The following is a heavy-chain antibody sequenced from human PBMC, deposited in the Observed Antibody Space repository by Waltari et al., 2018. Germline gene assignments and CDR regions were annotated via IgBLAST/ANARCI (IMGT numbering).Heavy chain of an antibody. V-gene: IGHV3-23*04. CDR3: ARGAAYSRFDY. D-gene: IGHD5-18*01. Sequence: EVQLVESGGGLVQPGGSVRLCCAASGFTFSSYGMNWVRQAAGKGLEWVSGISGSGGNTYYADSVKGRFTISRDNSKSTLSLQMNSVRADDTAVYYCARGAAYSRFDYWGQGTLVIVSS. CDR2: ISGSGGNT. J-gene: IGHJ4*02. CDR1: GFTFSSYG.